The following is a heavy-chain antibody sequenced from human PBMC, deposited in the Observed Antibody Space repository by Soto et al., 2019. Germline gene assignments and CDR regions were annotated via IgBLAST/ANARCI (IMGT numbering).Heavy chain of an antibody. CDR3: ARDPWAADY. J-gene: IGHJ4*02. CDR2: IYSGGST. V-gene: IGHV3-66*01. D-gene: IGHD3-16*01. Sequence: GGSPRLSCAASGFTVSTEYMSWVRQAPGKGLEWVSVIYSGGSTFYADSVRGRFTISRDNSKNTVNLQMNSLRTEDTAVYYCARDPWAADYWGQGTLVTVSS. CDR1: GFTVSTEY.